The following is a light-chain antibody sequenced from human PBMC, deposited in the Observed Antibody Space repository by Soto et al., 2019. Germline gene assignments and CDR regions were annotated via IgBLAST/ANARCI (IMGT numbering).Light chain of an antibody. J-gene: IGKJ1*01. CDR2: DAS. CDR1: QSISSW. CDR3: QQYNSYSWT. V-gene: IGKV1-5*01. Sequence: DIQMTQSPSTLSASVGDRFTITFRASQSISSWLAWYQQKPGKAPKLLIYDASSLESGVPSRFSGSGSGTEFTHTISSLQPDDFATYYCQQYNSYSWTFGQGTKVDI.